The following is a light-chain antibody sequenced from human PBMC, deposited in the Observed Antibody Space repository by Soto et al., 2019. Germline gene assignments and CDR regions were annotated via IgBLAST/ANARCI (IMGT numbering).Light chain of an antibody. J-gene: IGLJ2*01. Sequence: QSVLNQPPSASGTPGQGVTISCSGNLSNIGSNFIYWYQQLPGSAPKLLINRNNERPSGVPDRFSGSKSGTSASLAISGLRSEDEADYHCAAWDDSLRGVVFGGGTQLTVL. CDR3: AAWDDSLRGVV. CDR2: RNN. V-gene: IGLV1-47*01. CDR1: LSNIGSNF.